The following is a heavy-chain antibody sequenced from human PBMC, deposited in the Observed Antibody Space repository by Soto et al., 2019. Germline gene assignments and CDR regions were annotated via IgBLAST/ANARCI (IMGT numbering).Heavy chain of an antibody. CDR1: GGSVGSGSYH. J-gene: IGHJ4*02. CDR3: ARGLRGSEDIVLVPAAMWFDY. D-gene: IGHD2-2*01. CDR2: IYYSGNT. Sequence: TSETLSLTCTVSGGSVGSGSYHWSWIRQPPGKGLEWIGYIYYSGNTNYNPSLKSRVTISVDRSKNQFSLKLSSVTAADTAVYYCARGLRGSEDIVLVPAAMWFDYWGQGTLVTVSS. V-gene: IGHV4-61*01.